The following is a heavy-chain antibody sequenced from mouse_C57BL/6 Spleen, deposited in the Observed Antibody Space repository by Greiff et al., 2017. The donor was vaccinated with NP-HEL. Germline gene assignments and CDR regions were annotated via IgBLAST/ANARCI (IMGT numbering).Heavy chain of an antibody. Sequence: DVKLVESGGGLVKPGGSLKLSCAASGFTFSSYAMSWVRQTPEKRLEWVATISDGGSYTYYPDNVKGRFTISRDNAKNNLYLQMSHLKSEDTAMYYCARDKGSNYDYWGQGTTLTVSS. CDR2: ISDGGSYT. D-gene: IGHD2-5*01. CDR1: GFTFSSYA. CDR3: ARDKGSNYDY. J-gene: IGHJ2*01. V-gene: IGHV5-4*01.